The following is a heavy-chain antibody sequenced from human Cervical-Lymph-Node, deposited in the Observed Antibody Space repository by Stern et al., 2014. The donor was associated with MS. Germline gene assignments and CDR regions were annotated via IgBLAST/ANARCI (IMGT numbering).Heavy chain of an antibody. D-gene: IGHD1-26*01. CDR3: ARDNPPSWEHFAY. J-gene: IGHJ4*02. Sequence: QVQLVQSGAEVKKPGSSGRVSCKASGGTFSTYSMNWVRQAPGQGLEWVGTIIPIFGTTNYAPKLQGRVTITTDKSTNTTYMELSSLRSEDTAVYYCARDNPPSWEHFAYWGQGTLVTVSS. V-gene: IGHV1-69*05. CDR1: GGTFSTYS. CDR2: IIPIFGTT.